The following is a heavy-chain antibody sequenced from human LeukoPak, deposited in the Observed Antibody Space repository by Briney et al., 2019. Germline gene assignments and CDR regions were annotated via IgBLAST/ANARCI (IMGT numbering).Heavy chain of an antibody. CDR1: GGSISSGDYY. D-gene: IGHD6-19*01. V-gene: IGHV4-30-4*01. CDR2: IYYSGST. J-gene: IGHJ6*02. Sequence: SETLSLTCTVSGGSISSGDYYWSWIRQPPGKGLEWIGYIYYSGSTYYNPSLKSRVTISVDTSKNQFSLKLSSVTAADTAVYYCARDGVGIAMAAENYYYGMDVWGQGTTVTVSS. CDR3: ARDGVGIAMAAENYYYGMDV.